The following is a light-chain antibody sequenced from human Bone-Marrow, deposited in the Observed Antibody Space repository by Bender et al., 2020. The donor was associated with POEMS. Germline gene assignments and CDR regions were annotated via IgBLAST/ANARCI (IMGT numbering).Light chain of an antibody. V-gene: IGLV2-23*03. CDR2: QGN. CDR1: SSVLGIYHL. CDR3: CSYAGSGSFDVV. Sequence: QSALTQPASVSGSPGQTITISCTGPSSVLGIYHLVSWYQHHPGKAPKLLVFQGNRRPSGISSRFSTSKSDNTASLTISGLQPEDEADYYCCSYAGSGSFDVVFGGGTRLTVL. J-gene: IGLJ2*01.